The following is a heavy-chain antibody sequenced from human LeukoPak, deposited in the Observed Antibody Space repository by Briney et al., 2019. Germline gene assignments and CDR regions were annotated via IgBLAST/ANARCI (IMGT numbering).Heavy chain of an antibody. V-gene: IGHV3-66*01. CDR3: ARERAHHAFDI. Sequence: PGGSLRLSCAASGLTVSSNDMSWVRQAPGKGLEWISVIYSGGSTYYAGSVKGRFTISRDNSKNTLYLQMNSLRAEDTAVYYCARERAHHAFDIWGQGTMVTASS. CDR2: IYSGGST. J-gene: IGHJ3*02. CDR1: GLTVSSND.